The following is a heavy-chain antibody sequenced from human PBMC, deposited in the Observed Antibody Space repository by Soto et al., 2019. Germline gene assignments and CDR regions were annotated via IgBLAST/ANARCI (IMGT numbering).Heavy chain of an antibody. CDR2: ISAYNGNT. CDR3: ARDYPRLVPLESFDY. D-gene: IGHD6-19*01. V-gene: IGHV1-18*01. CDR1: GYTFTSYG. J-gene: IGHJ4*02. Sequence: QVQLVQSGAEVKKPGASVKVSCKASGYTFTSYGISWVRQAPGQGLEWMGWISAYNGNTNYAQKLQGRVTMTTDTSTSTAYMELRSLRADDTAGYYCARDYPRLVPLESFDYWGQGTLVTVSS.